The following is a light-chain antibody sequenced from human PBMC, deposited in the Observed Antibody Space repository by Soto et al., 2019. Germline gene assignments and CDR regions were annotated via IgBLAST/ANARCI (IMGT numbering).Light chain of an antibody. CDR1: QSVGSN. Sequence: EIVVTQSPATLSVSPGERTTLSCRASQSVGSNFAWYQQQPGQAPRLLIYDASTRVTGVPARFSGSGFGTEFSLTISSLQSQDFAVYYCHQYLKWPLTFGGGTKVDIK. CDR3: HQYLKWPLT. V-gene: IGKV3-15*01. CDR2: DAS. J-gene: IGKJ4*01.